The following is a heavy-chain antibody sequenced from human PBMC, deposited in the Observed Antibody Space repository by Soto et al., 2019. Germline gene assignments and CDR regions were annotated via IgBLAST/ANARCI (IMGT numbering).Heavy chain of an antibody. D-gene: IGHD3-22*01. Sequence: VQLVESGGGVVQPGRSLRLSCAASGFTFSSYGMHWVRQAPGKGLEWVAVIWYDGSNKYYADSVKGRFTISRDNSKNTLYLQMNSLRAEDTAVYYCARDLQYYDSSGYYFPYGMDVWGQGTTVTVSS. CDR3: ARDLQYYDSSGYYFPYGMDV. V-gene: IGHV3-33*01. CDR1: GFTFSSYG. CDR2: IWYDGSNK. J-gene: IGHJ6*02.